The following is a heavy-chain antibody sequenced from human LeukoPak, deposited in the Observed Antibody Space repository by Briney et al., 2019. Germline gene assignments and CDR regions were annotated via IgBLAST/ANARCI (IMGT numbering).Heavy chain of an antibody. CDR1: GGSFSGYY. D-gene: IGHD4-17*01. Sequence: PSETLSLTCAVYGGSFSGYYWSWIRQPPGKGLEWIGEINHSGSTNYNPSLKSRVTISVDTSKNQFSLKLSSVTAADTAVYYCARGLNDYGDYPRLGYYGMDVWGQGTTVTVSS. J-gene: IGHJ6*02. V-gene: IGHV4-34*01. CDR2: INHSGST. CDR3: ARGLNDYGDYPRLGYYGMDV.